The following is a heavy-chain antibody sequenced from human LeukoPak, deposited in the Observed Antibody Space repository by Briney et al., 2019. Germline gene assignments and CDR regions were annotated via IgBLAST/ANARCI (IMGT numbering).Heavy chain of an antibody. CDR2: IDYSGST. CDR1: GAPISSYY. J-gene: IGHJ4*02. CDR3: ARSPTVVITGPDY. V-gene: IGHV4-59*01. Sequence: LSLPSTASGAPISSYYCSWIRPPPAKGLEWIGYIDYSGSTTYNPTLPSRVTIPLDTSKNQFSLKLSSVTAADTAVYYCARSPTVVITGPDYWGQGTLVTVSS. D-gene: IGHD3-22*01.